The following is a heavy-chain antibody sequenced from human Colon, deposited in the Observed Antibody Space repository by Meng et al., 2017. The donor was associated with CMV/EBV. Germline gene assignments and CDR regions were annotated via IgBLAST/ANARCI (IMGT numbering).Heavy chain of an antibody. CDR1: GGSISSGGYY. J-gene: IGHJ6*02. V-gene: IGHV4-31*03. CDR3: ARDSPFYGMDV. Sequence: SETLSLTCTVPGGSISSGGYYWSWIRQHPGKGLEWIGYIYYSGSTYYNPSLKSRVTISVDTSKNQFSLKLSSVTAADTAVYYCARDSPFYGMDVWGQGTTVTVSS. CDR2: IYYSGST.